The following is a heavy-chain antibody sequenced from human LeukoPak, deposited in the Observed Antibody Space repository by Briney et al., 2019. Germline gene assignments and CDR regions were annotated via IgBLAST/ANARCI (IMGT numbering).Heavy chain of an antibody. J-gene: IGHJ3*02. CDR3: ARDGHRRYHYDSSGREDAFDI. V-gene: IGHV1-2*02. Sequence: ASVKVSCKASGYTFTGYYMHWVRQAPGQGLEWMGWINPNSGGTNYAQKLQGRVTMTTDTSTSTVYMEVRSLRSDDTAVYYCARDGHRRYHYDSSGREDAFDIWGQGTMVTVSS. D-gene: IGHD3-22*01. CDR2: INPNSGGT. CDR1: GYTFTGYY.